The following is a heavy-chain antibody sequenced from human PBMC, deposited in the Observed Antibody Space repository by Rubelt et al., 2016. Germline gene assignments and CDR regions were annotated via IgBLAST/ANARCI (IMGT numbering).Heavy chain of an antibody. V-gene: IGHV4-39*07. CDR2: LRYGVSN. Sequence: QLRLLESGPGLLKPSETLSLTCSVSGDSIRTRSFFWGWIRQPPGRGLEWIGTLRYGVSNSYNPSLKSRVPRSADTSKNPWALGLASGTAADTAVYYCVRVGLSSGIDHWGQGTLVTVSS. CDR1: GDSIRTRSFF. J-gene: IGHJ4*02. D-gene: IGHD3-10*01. CDR3: VRVGLSSGIDH.